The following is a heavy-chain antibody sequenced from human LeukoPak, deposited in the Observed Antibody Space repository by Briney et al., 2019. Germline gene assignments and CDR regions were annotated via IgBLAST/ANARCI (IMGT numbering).Heavy chain of an antibody. CDR3: ARNPGTMIVVVPGGFDY. J-gene: IGHJ4*02. Sequence: SETLSLTCTVSGGSISSSSYYWGWIRQPPGKGLEWIGSIYYSGSTYYNPSLKSRVTISVDTSKNQFSLKLSSVTAADTAVYYCARNPGTMIVVVPGGFDYWGQGTLVTVSS. CDR2: IYYSGST. CDR1: GGSISSSSYY. V-gene: IGHV4-39*07. D-gene: IGHD3-22*01.